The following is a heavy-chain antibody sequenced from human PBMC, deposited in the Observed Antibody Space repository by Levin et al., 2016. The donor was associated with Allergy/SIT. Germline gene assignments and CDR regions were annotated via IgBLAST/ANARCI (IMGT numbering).Heavy chain of an antibody. Sequence: ASVKVSCKASGYTFTSYDINWVRQATGQGLEWMGWMNPNSGNTGYAQKFQGRVTMTRNTSISTAYMELSSLRSEDTAVYYCARKYCTNGVCHPDYWGQGTLVTVSS. CDR1: GYTFTSYD. D-gene: IGHD2-8*01. J-gene: IGHJ4*02. CDR2: MNPNSGNT. CDR3: ARKYCTNGVCHPDY. V-gene: IGHV1-8*01.